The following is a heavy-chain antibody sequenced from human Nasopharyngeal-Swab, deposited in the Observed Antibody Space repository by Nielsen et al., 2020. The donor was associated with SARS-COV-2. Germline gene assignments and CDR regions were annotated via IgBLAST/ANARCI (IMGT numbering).Heavy chain of an antibody. Sequence: GESLKISCAASGFTFRSYWMHWVRQAPGKGLVWVSRINSDGSSTNYADSVKGRFTISRDNAKNTLYLQMNSLRPEDTAVYYCARTTIVGDHGGDLDYWGQGTLVTVSS. CDR3: ARTTIVGDHGGDLDY. V-gene: IGHV3-74*01. D-gene: IGHD1-26*01. CDR2: INSDGSST. J-gene: IGHJ4*02. CDR1: GFTFRSYW.